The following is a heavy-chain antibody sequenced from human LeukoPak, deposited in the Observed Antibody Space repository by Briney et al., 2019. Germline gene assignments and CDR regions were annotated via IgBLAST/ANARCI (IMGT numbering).Heavy chain of an antibody. CDR1: GFTFSSYE. D-gene: IGHD6-13*01. Sequence: GGSLRLSCAASGFTFSSYEMDWVRQAPGKGLEWVSSISSSSSYIYYADSVKGRFTISRDNAKNSLYLQMNSLRAEDTAVYYCARDSLQLGTYWGQGTLVTVSS. CDR3: ARDSLQLGTY. J-gene: IGHJ4*02. CDR2: ISSSSSYI. V-gene: IGHV3-21*01.